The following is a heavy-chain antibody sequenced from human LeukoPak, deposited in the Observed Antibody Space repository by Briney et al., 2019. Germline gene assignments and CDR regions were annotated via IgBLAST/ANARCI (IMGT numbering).Heavy chain of an antibody. CDR3: AANSADYNTLGSSYKV. Sequence: GTLRLSCVASGFSLSSNGMSWVRQSPGKGLEWIATISYSGTTYYNPSLKSRVTISIDRSKNHFSLRLSSVTAADTAVYYCAANSADYNTLGSSYKVWGQGTLVTVSS. CDR1: GFSLSSNG. D-gene: IGHD3-10*01. J-gene: IGHJ4*02. V-gene: IGHV4-39*02. CDR2: ISYSGTT.